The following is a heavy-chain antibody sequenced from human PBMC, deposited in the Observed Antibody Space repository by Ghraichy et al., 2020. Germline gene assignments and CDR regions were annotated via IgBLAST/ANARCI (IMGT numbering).Heavy chain of an antibody. Sequence: GGSLRLSCAASGFTFSSYAMTWVRQAPGKGLEWVSAITSSGDSTYYADSVKGRFTISRDNSKNTLYLQMNSLRAEDTAVYYCAKHLDTLTNWGQGTLVTVSS. CDR1: GFTFSSYA. CDR3: AKHLDTLTN. D-gene: IGHD3-9*01. V-gene: IGHV3-23*01. CDR2: ITSSGDST. J-gene: IGHJ4*02.